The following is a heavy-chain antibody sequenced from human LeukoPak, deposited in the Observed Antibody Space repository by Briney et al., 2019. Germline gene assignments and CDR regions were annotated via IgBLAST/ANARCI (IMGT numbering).Heavy chain of an antibody. CDR1: GFTFSSYG. CDR3: AELGITMIGGV. D-gene: IGHD3-10*02. V-gene: IGHV3-30*18. CDR2: ISYDGSNK. J-gene: IGHJ6*04. Sequence: GGSLRLSCAASGFTFSSYGMSWVRQAPGKGLEWVAVISYDGSNKYYADSVKGRFTISRDNSKNTLYLQLNSLRAEDTAVYYCAELGITMIGGVWGKGTTVTISS.